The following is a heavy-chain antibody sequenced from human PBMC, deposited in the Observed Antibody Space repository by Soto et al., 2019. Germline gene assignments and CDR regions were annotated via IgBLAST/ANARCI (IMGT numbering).Heavy chain of an antibody. D-gene: IGHD3-3*01. V-gene: IGHV4-31*03. J-gene: IGHJ3*02. CDR2: IYYSGST. CDR1: GGSISSGGYY. Sequence: QVQLQESGPGLVKPSQTLSLTCTVSGGSISSGGYYWSWIRQHPGKGLEWIGYIYYSGSTYYNPSLKSRVTIAVDTSKNQFSLKLSSVTAADTAVYYCARTSRITIFGVVDDAFDIWGQGTMVTVSS. CDR3: ARTSRITIFGVVDDAFDI.